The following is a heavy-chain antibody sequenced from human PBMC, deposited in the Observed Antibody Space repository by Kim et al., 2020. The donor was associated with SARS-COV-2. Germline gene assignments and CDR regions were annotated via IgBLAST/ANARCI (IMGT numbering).Heavy chain of an antibody. CDR1: GGSISSNY. Sequence: SETLSLTCTVSGGSISSNYWSWIRQPPGKGLEWIGYIYYSGTTNNNPSLKSRVTISVDTSKNQFSLKLSSVTAADTAASYCARDIRGTTVEPWGWFDPWG. D-gene: IGHD4-17*01. V-gene: IGHV4-59*01. J-gene: IGHJ5*02. CDR2: IYYSGTT. CDR3: ARDIRGTTVEPWGWFDP.